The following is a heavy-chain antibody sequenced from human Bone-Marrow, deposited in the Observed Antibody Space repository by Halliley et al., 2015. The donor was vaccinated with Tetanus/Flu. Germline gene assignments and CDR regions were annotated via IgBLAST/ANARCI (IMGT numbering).Heavy chain of an antibody. V-gene: IGHV4-59*01. J-gene: IGHJ4*02. CDR2: MYYRGSA. D-gene: IGHD4-17*01. Sequence: IGFMYYRGSANNNPPLKGRVPISMDTSKNQFSLRRSSVTAADPAVYYCASSPARDYAIDYWGQGTLVTVSS. CDR3: ASSPARDYAIDY.